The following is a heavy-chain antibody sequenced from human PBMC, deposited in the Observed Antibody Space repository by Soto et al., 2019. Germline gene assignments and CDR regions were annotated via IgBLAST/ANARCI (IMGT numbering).Heavy chain of an antibody. J-gene: IGHJ3*02. D-gene: IGHD2-21*02. Sequence: GASVKVSCKGSGYTFTSYYMHWGGQAPGQGLEWMGIINPSGGSTSYAQKFQGRVTMTRDTSTSTVYMELSSLRSEDTAVYYCAKGGLLPETTAFDIWGQGTMVTVSS. CDR1: GYTFTSYY. V-gene: IGHV1-46*01. CDR2: INPSGGST. CDR3: AKGGLLPETTAFDI.